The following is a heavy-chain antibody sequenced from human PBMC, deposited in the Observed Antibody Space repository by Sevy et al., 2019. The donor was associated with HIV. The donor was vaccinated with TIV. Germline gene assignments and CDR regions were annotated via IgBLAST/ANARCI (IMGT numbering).Heavy chain of an antibody. CDR2: ISSSSSTI. J-gene: IGHJ4*02. Sequence: GGSLRLSCAASGFTFSSYSMNWVRQAPGKGLEWVSYISSSSSTIYYADSVEGRFTISRDNAMNSLYLQMNSLRAEDTAVYYCARASGDYGDYVLDYWGQGTLVTVSS. CDR1: GFTFSSYS. D-gene: IGHD4-17*01. CDR3: ARASGDYGDYVLDY. V-gene: IGHV3-48*01.